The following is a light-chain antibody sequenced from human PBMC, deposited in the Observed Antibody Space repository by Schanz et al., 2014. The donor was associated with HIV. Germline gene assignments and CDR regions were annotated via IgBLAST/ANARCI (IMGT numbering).Light chain of an antibody. CDR3: LQYDSDSWT. Sequence: DIQMTQSPSTLSASVGDSVTITCQASQSVSRWLAWYQQRPGKAPRLLIHTTSTLGTGVPSRFSGSGSGTEFTLTISSLQPDDSATYFCLQYDSDSWTFGQGTKLEIQ. CDR2: TTS. CDR1: QSVSRW. V-gene: IGKV1-5*03. J-gene: IGKJ2*02.